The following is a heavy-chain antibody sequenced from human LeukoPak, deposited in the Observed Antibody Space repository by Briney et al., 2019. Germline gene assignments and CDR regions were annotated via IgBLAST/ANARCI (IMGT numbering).Heavy chain of an antibody. Sequence: GESLKISCKGSGYSFTSYWIGWVRQMPGKGLEWMGIIYPGDSDTRYSPSFQGQVTISADKSISTAYLQWSSLKASDTAMYYCARRWLAGNSPAGAFDIWGQGTMVTVSS. D-gene: IGHD4-23*01. J-gene: IGHJ3*02. CDR1: GYSFTSYW. CDR2: IYPGDSDT. CDR3: ARRWLAGNSPAGAFDI. V-gene: IGHV5-51*01.